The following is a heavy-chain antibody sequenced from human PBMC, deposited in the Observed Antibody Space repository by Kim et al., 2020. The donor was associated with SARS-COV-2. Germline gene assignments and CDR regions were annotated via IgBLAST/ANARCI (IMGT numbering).Heavy chain of an antibody. V-gene: IGHV3-48*03. J-gene: IGHJ1*01. CDR1: GFTFSSYE. D-gene: IGHD5-18*01. CDR2: ISSSGSPS. CDR3: ARGTRRNTAMVLDS. Sequence: GGSLRLSCAASGFTFSSYEMNWVRQAPGKGLEWLSCISSSGSPSYYAGSVRGRFTISRDNAKNSLFLQMDSLRAEDTALYYCARGTRRNTAMVLDSWGHGTLVTVSS.